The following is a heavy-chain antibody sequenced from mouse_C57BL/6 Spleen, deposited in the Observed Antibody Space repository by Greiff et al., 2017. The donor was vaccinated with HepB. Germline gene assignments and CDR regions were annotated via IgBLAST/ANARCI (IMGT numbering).Heavy chain of an antibody. D-gene: IGHD2-1*01. J-gene: IGHJ1*03. V-gene: IGHV5-17*01. CDR2: ISSGSSTI. CDR1: GFTFSDYG. CDR3: ARAPVTRYFDV. Sequence: EVKLQESGGGLVKPGGSLKLSCAASGFTFSDYGMHWVRQAPEKGLEWVAYISSGSSTIYYADTVKGRFTISRDNAKNTLFLQMTSLRSEDTAMYYCARAPVTRYFDVWGTGTTVTVSS.